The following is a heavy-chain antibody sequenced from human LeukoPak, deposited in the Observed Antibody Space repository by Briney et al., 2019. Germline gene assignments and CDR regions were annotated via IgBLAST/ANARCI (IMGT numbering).Heavy chain of an antibody. Sequence: GGSLRLSCAASGFTFSSYWMHWVRQAPGKGLVWVSRINSDGSTTTYADSVKGRFTISRDNAKNTLYLQMNSLRAEDTAVYYCVRNLDFWGDSEAYWGQGTLVTVSS. J-gene: IGHJ4*02. CDR1: GFTFSSYW. CDR3: VRNLDFWGDSEAY. CDR2: INSDGSTT. D-gene: IGHD3-3*01. V-gene: IGHV3-74*01.